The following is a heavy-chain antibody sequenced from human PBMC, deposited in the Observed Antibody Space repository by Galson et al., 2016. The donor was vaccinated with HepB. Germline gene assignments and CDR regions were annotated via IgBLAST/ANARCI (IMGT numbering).Heavy chain of an antibody. V-gene: IGHV3-33*01. CDR3: ARDFGLGYYFDY. CDR1: GFRFTSYG. J-gene: IGHJ4*02. D-gene: IGHD3-10*01. CDR2: IWYDGTNK. Sequence: SLRLSCAASGFRFTSYGMNWVRQAPGKGLEWVAVIWYDGTNKYYTDSVKGRFTISRENSKNMFYLQTSSLRAEDTAVYYCARDFGLGYYFDYWGQGTLVTVSS.